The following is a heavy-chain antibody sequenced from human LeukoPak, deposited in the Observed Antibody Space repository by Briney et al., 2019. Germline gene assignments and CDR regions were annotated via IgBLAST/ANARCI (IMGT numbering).Heavy chain of an antibody. J-gene: IGHJ4*02. CDR1: GFTFSSYS. CDR2: IDGGGTNT. V-gene: IGHV3-NL1*01. CDR3: ARGSLWLQLDY. D-gene: IGHD5-24*01. Sequence: GGSLRLSCAASGFTFSSYSMNWVRQAPGKGLDWVSSIDGGGTNTYYADSVKGRFTISRDNSKNTLYLQMNSLRAEDTAVYYCARGSLWLQLDYWGQGTLVTVSS.